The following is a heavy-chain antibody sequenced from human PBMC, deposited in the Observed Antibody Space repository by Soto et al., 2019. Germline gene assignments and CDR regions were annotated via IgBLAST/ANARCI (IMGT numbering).Heavy chain of an antibody. CDR2: IVPFIATT. D-gene: IGHD6-13*01. CDR3: ARGSFSSSWRFDY. CDR1: GDTFNGYA. Sequence: QVQLVQSGAEVKKPGSSVKVSCKASGDTFNGYAISWVRQAPGQGLEWVGGIVPFIATTNYAQTFQGRISITADKSTNTVHMEMSGLTSEDTGVYYCARGSFSSSWRFDYWGLGTLVTVSS. J-gene: IGHJ4*02. V-gene: IGHV1-69*06.